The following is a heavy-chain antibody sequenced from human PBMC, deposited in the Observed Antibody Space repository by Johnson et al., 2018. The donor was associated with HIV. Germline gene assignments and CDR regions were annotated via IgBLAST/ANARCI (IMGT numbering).Heavy chain of an antibody. Sequence: QVQLVESGGGVVRPGGSLRLSYVASGFTFSDYYMTWIRQAPGKGLEWVANIKQDGSNKYYADSVKGRFTISRDNSKNTLYLQMNSLRAEDTAMYYCATSGLTLGSSSSHAFDIWGQGTMVTVSS. V-gene: IGHV3-30*02. CDR2: IKQDGSNK. CDR1: GFTFSDYY. J-gene: IGHJ3*02. D-gene: IGHD6-6*01. CDR3: ATSGLTLGSSSSHAFDI.